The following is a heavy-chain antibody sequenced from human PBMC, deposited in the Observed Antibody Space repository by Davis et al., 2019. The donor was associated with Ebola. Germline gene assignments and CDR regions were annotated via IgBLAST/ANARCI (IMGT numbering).Heavy chain of an antibody. V-gene: IGHV3-66*01. Sequence: GESLKISCAASGFTVSSNYMSWVRQAPGKGLEWVSVIYSGGSTYYADSVKGRFTISRDNSKNTLYLQMNSLRAEDTAVYYCAKAVSYYDILTGYYILGFDYWGQGTLVTVSS. CDR1: GFTVSSNY. J-gene: IGHJ4*02. CDR3: AKAVSYYDILTGYYILGFDY. CDR2: IYSGGST. D-gene: IGHD3-9*01.